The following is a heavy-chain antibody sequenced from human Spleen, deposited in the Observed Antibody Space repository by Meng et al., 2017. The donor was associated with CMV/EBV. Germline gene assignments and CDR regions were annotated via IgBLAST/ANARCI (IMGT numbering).Heavy chain of an antibody. D-gene: IGHD4-23*01. CDR2: IYYSGST. V-gene: IGHV4-59*11. CDR1: GDSINTHY. J-gene: IGHJ5*02. Sequence: SETLSLTCTVSGDSINTHYWSWIRQPPGKGLEWIGHIYYSGSTKYNPSLKSRFTISLDTSKNQFFLRLTSVTAADTAVYYCATVPRSRWWFDPWGQGTLVTVSS. CDR3: ATVPRSRWWFDP.